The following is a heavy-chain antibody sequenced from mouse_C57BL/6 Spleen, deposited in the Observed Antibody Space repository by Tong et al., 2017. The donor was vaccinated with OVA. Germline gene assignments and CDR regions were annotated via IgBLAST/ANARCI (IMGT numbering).Heavy chain of an antibody. CDR3: AREKLRSPWFAY. V-gene: IGHV1-4*01. J-gene: IGHJ3*01. CDR1: GYTFTSYT. CDR2: INPSSGYT. Sequence: VQLQESGAELARPGASVKMSCKASGYTFTSYTMHWVKQRPGQGLEWIGYINPSSGYTKYNQKFKDKATLTADKSSSTAYMQLSSLTSEDPAVYYCAREKLRSPWFAYWGQGTLVTVSA. D-gene: IGHD1-1*01.